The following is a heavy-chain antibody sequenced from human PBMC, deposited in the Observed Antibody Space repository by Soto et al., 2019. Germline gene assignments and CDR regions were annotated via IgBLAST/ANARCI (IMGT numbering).Heavy chain of an antibody. J-gene: IGHJ5*02. V-gene: IGHV1-69*02. CDR2: IIPLLGIA. Sequence: QVQLVQSGAEVKKPGSSVKVSCKASGGTFSSYTISWVRQAPGQGLEWMGRIIPLLGIANYAQKFQGRVTITADKSTSTAYKELSSLRSEDTAVYYWASGLWFGEFNQKNWFDPWGQGTLVTVST. CDR1: GGTFSSYT. CDR3: ASGLWFGEFNQKNWFDP. D-gene: IGHD3-10*01.